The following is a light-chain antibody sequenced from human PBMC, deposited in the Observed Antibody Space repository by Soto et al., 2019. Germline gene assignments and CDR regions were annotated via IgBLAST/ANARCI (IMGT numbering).Light chain of an antibody. CDR1: RSLSSSY. V-gene: IGKV3-20*01. J-gene: IGKJ2*01. CDR3: QQQGT. CDR2: AAS. Sequence: EIVLTQSPGTLSLSPGERATLSCRASRSLSSSYVVWYQQKPGQAPRLLIYAASRRATGIPDRFSGSGSATEYTLTIGRLGPEDFAVYYCQQQGTFGQGTKLEIK.